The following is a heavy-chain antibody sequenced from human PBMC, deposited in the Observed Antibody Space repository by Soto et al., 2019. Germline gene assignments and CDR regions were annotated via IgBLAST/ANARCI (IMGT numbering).Heavy chain of an antibody. J-gene: IGHJ4*02. CDR1: GGSISSYY. CDR2: IYYSGST. V-gene: IGHV4-59*01. Sequence: QVQLQESGPGLVKPSETLSLTCTVSGGSISSYYWSWIRQPPGKGLEWIGYIYYSGSTNYNPSLKSRVTISVDTSKNQFTLKLSAVTADDTAVYYCARDQGIVGAGTFDYWGQGTLVTVSS. D-gene: IGHD1-26*01. CDR3: ARDQGIVGAGTFDY.